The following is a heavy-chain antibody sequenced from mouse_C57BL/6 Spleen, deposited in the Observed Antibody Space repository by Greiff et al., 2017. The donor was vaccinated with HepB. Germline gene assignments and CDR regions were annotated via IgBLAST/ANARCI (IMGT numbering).Heavy chain of an antibody. CDR3: ARTTTGEAWFAY. CDR1: GYAFSSYW. D-gene: IGHD1-1*01. V-gene: IGHV1-80*01. Sequence: QVQLQQSGAELVKPGASVKISCKASGYAFSSYWMNWVKQRSGKGLEWIGQFYPGDGDTNYNGKFKGKATLTADKSSSTAYMQLSSLTSEDSAVYFCARTTTGEAWFAYWGQGTLVTVSA. J-gene: IGHJ3*01. CDR2: FYPGDGDT.